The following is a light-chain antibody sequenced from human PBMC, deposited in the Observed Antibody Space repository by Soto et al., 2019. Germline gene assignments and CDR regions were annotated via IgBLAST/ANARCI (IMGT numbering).Light chain of an antibody. J-gene: IGKJ5*01. Sequence: DIQMTQSPSSLSASIGDRVTIPCQASQDIGNSLNWYQQLPGKPPKLLIYGATNLEAGVPLRFSGRGSGTHFTFTIASLEPEDIATYSCQQYDDLPSITFGQGTRLEIK. CDR2: GAT. CDR1: QDIGNS. CDR3: QQYDDLPSIT. V-gene: IGKV1-33*01.